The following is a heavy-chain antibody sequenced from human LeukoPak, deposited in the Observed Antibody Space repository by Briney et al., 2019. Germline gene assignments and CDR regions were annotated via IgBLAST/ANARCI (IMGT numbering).Heavy chain of an antibody. CDR1: GFTSSNYW. CDR3: ARGTSGFDP. J-gene: IGHJ5*02. CDR2: INSDGSST. D-gene: IGHD1-1*01. V-gene: IGHV3-74*01. Sequence: GGSLRVSCAASGFTSSNYWMHWVRQAPGKGLVWVARINSDGSSTTYADSVKGRFTISRDNAKNTLYLQMNSLRAEDTAVYYCARGTSGFDPWGQGTLVTVSS.